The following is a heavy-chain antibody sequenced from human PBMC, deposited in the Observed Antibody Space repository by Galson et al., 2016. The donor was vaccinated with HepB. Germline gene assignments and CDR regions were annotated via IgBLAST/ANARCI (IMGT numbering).Heavy chain of an antibody. CDR3: ATDGPQFPRGSNDY. J-gene: IGHJ4*02. CDR1: GFIFSSYS. CDR2: ISGAGSVN. D-gene: IGHD1-26*01. Sequence: SLRLSCAVSGFIFSSYSMHWVRQAPGKGLEWVAVISGAGSVNLYADSVKGRFTISRDNSKNTLYLQMNSLRVEDSAVYYCATDGPQFPRGSNDYWGQGTLVTVSS. V-gene: IGHV3-30-3*01.